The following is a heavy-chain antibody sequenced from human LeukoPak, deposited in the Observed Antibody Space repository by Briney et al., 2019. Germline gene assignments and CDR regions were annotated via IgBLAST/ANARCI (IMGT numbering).Heavy chain of an antibody. Sequence: KASETLSLTCTVSGGSLSDYYWSWIRQSPGKGLEWIGYIYYTETSYNPSLKSRVTISADTSKNQFSLKLYSVTAADTAVYYCATRKLGNDYWGQGTLVTVSS. J-gene: IGHJ4*02. CDR3: ATRKLGNDY. D-gene: IGHD7-27*01. CDR1: GGSLSDYY. CDR2: IYYTET. V-gene: IGHV4-59*01.